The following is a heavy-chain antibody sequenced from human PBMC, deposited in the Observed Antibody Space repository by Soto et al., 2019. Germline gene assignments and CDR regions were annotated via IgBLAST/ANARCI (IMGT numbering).Heavy chain of an antibody. V-gene: IGHV3-30-3*01. CDR1: GFTFSSYA. Sequence: QVQLVESGGGVVQPGRSLRLSCAASGFTFSSYAMHWVRQAPGKGLEWVAVISYDGSNKYYADSVKGRFTISRDDSKNPLYLQMNSLRAEDTAVYYCARGGGPYGGNPIDYWGQGTLVTVSS. CDR3: ARGGGPYGGNPIDY. CDR2: ISYDGSNK. D-gene: IGHD2-15*01. J-gene: IGHJ4*02.